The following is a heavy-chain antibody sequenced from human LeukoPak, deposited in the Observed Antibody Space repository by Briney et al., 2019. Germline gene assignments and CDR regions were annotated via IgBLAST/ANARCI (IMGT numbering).Heavy chain of an antibody. CDR1: GYAFTGYY. V-gene: IGHV1-2*02. D-gene: IGHD6-19*01. J-gene: IGHJ3*02. CDR2: INPNSGGT. Sequence: GASVKVSCKASGYAFTGYYMHWVRQAPGQGLEWMGWINPNSGGTNYAQKFQGRVTIPRDTSISTAYMELSRLRSDDTAVYYCARGVVAGTHDAFDIWGQGTMVTVSS. CDR3: ARGVVAGTHDAFDI.